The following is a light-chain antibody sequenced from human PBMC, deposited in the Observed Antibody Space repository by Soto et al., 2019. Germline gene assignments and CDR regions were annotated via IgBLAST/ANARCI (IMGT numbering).Light chain of an antibody. CDR3: SSYTISARD. V-gene: IGLV2-14*01. Sequence: QSALTQPASVSGSPGQSITISCTGTSRDVGGYNYVSWYQQHPGKAPKLMIYDVSNRPSGVSNRFSGSKSGNTASLTISGLQAEDEADYYCSSYTISARDFGTGTKVTVL. J-gene: IGLJ1*01. CDR2: DVS. CDR1: SRDVGGYNY.